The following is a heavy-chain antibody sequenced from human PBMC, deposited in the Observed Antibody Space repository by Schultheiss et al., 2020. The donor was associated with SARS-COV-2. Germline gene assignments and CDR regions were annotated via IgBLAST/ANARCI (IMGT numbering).Heavy chain of an antibody. CDR1: GGSISSGGYY. CDR3: ARHGDPSRYGGRWSGYYGGGNWFDP. CDR2: IYYSGST. J-gene: IGHJ5*02. D-gene: IGHD3-3*01. Sequence: SETLSLTCTVSGGSISSGGYYWSWIRQHPGKGLEWIGSIYYSGSTYYNPSLKSRVTISVDTSKNQFSLKLSSVTAADTAVYYCARHGDPSRYGGRWSGYYGGGNWFDPWGQGTLVTVSS. V-gene: IGHV4-39*01.